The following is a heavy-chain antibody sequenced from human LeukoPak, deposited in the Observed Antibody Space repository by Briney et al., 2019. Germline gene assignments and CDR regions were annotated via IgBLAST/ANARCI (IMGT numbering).Heavy chain of an antibody. CDR1: GFTFSSYA. CDR2: ISGSGGST. J-gene: IGHJ3*02. D-gene: IGHD5-24*01. Sequence: PGGSLRLSCAASGFTFSSYAMSWVRQAPGKGLEWVSAISGSGGSTYYADSVKGRFTISRDNSKNTLYLQVNSLRAEDTAVYYCAKRLEMATIQVPHAFDIWGQGTMVTVSS. V-gene: IGHV3-23*01. CDR3: AKRLEMATIQVPHAFDI.